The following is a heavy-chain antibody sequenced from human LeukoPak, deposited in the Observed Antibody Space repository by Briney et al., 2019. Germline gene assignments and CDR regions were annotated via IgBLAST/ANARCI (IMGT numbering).Heavy chain of an antibody. D-gene: IGHD3-10*01. V-gene: IGHV3-74*01. CDR2: IEGDGSRT. CDR1: GFTFRNYW. J-gene: IGHJ4*02. CDR3: ARATSGTSYEY. Sequence: PGGSLRLSCAASGFTFRNYWMHWVRQAPGKGLVWVSSIEGDGSRTNYADSVKGRFTISRDNAENTLYMQMNGYRGEDTAVYFCARATSGTSYEYWGQGTLVTVSS.